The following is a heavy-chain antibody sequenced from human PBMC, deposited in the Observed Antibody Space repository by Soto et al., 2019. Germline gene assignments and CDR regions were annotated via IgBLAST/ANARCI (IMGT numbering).Heavy chain of an antibody. D-gene: IGHD2-15*01. CDR1: GFTFRSYA. V-gene: IGHV3-23*01. J-gene: IGHJ4*02. Sequence: EVQLLESGGGLVQPGGSLRLSCVASGFTFRSYAMTWVRQAPGKGLEWVSAFSGSGDTTHYADSVRGRFTISRDNSKNTLFLQMNSLRADDTAVYYCAKRNSGQQFDFWGRGTLVTVSS. CDR2: FSGSGDTT. CDR3: AKRNSGQQFDF.